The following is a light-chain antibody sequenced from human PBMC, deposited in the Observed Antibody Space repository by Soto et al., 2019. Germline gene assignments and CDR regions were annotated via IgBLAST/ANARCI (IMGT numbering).Light chain of an antibody. CDR3: QQSGT. V-gene: IGKV1-5*03. Sequence: DLQMAQFPSPLCASVGGRGTITCRASQSISIYLAWYQQKPGKAPKLLIYEASSLESGVPSRFSGSGSGTEFTLTISSLQPDDFATYYCQQSGTFGQGTKVDIK. CDR1: QSISIY. J-gene: IGKJ1*01. CDR2: EAS.